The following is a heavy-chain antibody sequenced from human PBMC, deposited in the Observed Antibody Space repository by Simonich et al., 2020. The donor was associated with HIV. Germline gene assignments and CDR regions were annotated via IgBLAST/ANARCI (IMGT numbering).Heavy chain of an antibody. D-gene: IGHD3-10*01. J-gene: IGHJ4*02. V-gene: IGHV4-4*07. Sequence: QVQLQESGPGLVKPSETLSLTCTVSGGSISDYYWSWIRQPAGKGLEWIGRIYITGPTNDNPSLKSRVTILVDKSKNQFSLKLTSVTAADTAVYYCARVTPGGRFDYWGQGTLVTVSS. CDR1: GGSISDYY. CDR3: ARVTPGGRFDY. CDR2: IYITGPT.